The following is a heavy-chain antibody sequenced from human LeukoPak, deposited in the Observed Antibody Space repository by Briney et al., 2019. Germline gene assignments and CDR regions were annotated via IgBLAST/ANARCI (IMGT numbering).Heavy chain of an antibody. CDR3: AKDLGLIVVVPAASFQH. D-gene: IGHD2-2*01. V-gene: IGHV3-23*01. CDR1: GFTFSSYA. CDR2: ISGSGGST. J-gene: IGHJ1*01. Sequence: GGSLRLSCAASGFTFSSYAMSWVRQAPGKGLEWVSAISGSGGSTYYADSVKGRFTISRDNSKNTLYLQMSSLRAEDTAVYYCAKDLGLIVVVPAASFQHWGQGTLVTVSS.